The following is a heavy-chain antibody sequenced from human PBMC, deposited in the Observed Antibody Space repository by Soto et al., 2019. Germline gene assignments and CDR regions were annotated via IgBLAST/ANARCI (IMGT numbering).Heavy chain of an antibody. CDR3: ARGRGWRDY. CDR1: GYSFTSYD. D-gene: IGHD6-19*01. CDR2: MDPKTGNT. V-gene: IGHV1-8*01. Sequence: GASVKVSCKASGYSFTSYDINWVRQATGPGLEWMGWMDPKTGNTDYGQKFQGRVTMTRNTSISTAYMELSSLPSEDTAVYYCARGRGWRDYWGQGTLVPVSP. J-gene: IGHJ4*02.